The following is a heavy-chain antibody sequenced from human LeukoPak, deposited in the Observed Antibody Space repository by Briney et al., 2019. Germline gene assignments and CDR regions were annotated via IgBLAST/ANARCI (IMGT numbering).Heavy chain of an antibody. Sequence: SETLSLTCTVSGASISPFPWSWLRQPPGKGLEWIGYIYYSGSTNYNPSLRSRVTISVDTSKNQFSLKLSSVTAADTAVYYCARGYYGSGSFFDYWGQGTLVTVSS. CDR3: ARGYYGSGSFFDY. CDR2: IYYSGST. J-gene: IGHJ4*02. D-gene: IGHD3-10*01. V-gene: IGHV4-59*01. CDR1: GASISPFP.